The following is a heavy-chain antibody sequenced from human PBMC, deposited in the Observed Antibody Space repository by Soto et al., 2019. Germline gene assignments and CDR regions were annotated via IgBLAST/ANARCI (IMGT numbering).Heavy chain of an antibody. J-gene: IGHJ3*02. CDR3: ARVMVAATPLYAFDI. Sequence: SETLSLTCAVYGGSFSGYYWSWIRQPPGKGLEWIGEINHSGSTNYNPSLKSRVTISVDTSKNLFSLKLSSVTAADTAVYYCARVMVAATPLYAFDIWGQGTMVTVS. CDR2: INHSGST. V-gene: IGHV4-34*01. CDR1: GGSFSGYY. D-gene: IGHD2-15*01.